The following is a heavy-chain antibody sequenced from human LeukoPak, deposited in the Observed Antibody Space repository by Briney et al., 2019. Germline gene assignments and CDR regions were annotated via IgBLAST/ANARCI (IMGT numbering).Heavy chain of an antibody. V-gene: IGHV3-23*01. CDR3: AKGKVNHDGALDA. D-gene: IGHD2-21*01. J-gene: IGHJ3*01. CDR1: GFTFSSYA. CDR2: ISGSGGST. Sequence: GGSLRLSCAASGFTFSSYAMSWDRQAPGKGLEWVSAISGSGGSTYYADSVKGRFTISRDNSKKTLYLQMNSLRAEDTAVYYCAKGKVNHDGALDARGQGTLVTVSS.